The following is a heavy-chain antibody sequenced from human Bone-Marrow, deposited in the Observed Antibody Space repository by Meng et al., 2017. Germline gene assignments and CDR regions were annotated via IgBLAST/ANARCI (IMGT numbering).Heavy chain of an antibody. D-gene: IGHD3-10*01. CDR1: GYSFTSYW. CDR2: IYPGDSDT. J-gene: IGHJ5*02. V-gene: IGHV5-51*01. CDR3: ARHPFYYGSGSYLLWFDP. Sequence: VQVVQSGAGVKKPGASVKVSCKASGYSFTSYWIGRVRQMPGKGLEWMGIIYPGDSDTRYSPSFQGQVTISADKSISTAYLQWSSLKASDTAMYYCARHPFYYGSGSYLLWFDPWGQGTLVTVSS.